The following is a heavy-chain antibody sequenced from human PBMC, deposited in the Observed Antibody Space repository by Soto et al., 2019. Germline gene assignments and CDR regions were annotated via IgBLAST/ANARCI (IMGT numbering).Heavy chain of an antibody. J-gene: IGHJ5*02. Sequence: SVKVSCKASGGTFSSYAISWVRQAPGQGLEWMGGIIPIFGTANYAQKFQGRVTITADESTSTAYMELSSLRSEDTAVYYCARDQVVAAEINWFGPWGQGTLVTVSS. CDR1: GGTFSSYA. CDR3: ARDQVVAAEINWFGP. V-gene: IGHV1-69*13. CDR2: IIPIFGTA. D-gene: IGHD2-15*01.